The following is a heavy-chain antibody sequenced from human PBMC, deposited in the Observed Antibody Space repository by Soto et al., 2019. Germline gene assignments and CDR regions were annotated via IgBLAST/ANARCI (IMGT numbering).Heavy chain of an antibody. D-gene: IGHD6-6*01. CDR2: ISTSGGNT. Sequence: EVQLLESGGGLVQPGGSLRLSCAASGFPFSNYALTWVRQAPGKGLEWVSNISTSGGNTDYADSVRGRFTISRDNSKNTVYLQMNSLRGEDTAIYYCAKERAARGIDYWGQGTLVTVSS. J-gene: IGHJ4*02. CDR1: GFPFSNYA. CDR3: AKERAARGIDY. V-gene: IGHV3-23*01.